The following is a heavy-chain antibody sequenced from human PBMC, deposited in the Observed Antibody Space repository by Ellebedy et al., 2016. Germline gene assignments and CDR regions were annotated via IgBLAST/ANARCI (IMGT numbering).Heavy chain of an antibody. CDR3: AREVKLGYNWNFRYFDY. V-gene: IGHV4-39*07. Sequence: SETLSLXCTVSGGSISSSSYYWGWIRQPPGKGLEWIGSIYYSGSTYYNPSLKSRVTISVDTSKNQFSLELSSVTAADTAVYYCAREVKLGYNWNFRYFDYWGQGTLVTVSS. CDR1: GGSISSSSYY. J-gene: IGHJ4*02. CDR2: IYYSGST. D-gene: IGHD1-7*01.